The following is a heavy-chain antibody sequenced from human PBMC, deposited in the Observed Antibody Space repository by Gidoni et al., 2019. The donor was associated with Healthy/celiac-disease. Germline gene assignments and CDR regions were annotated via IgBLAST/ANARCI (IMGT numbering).Heavy chain of an antibody. Sequence: QVQLVQSGAEVTKPGSSLKVSCKASGGPFTSYAISWVRQAPGQGLEWMGGIIPIFGTANYAQKFQGRVTITADESTSTAYMELSSLRSEDTAVYYCARDFRRDGYNPNLDYWGQGTLVTVSS. V-gene: IGHV1-69*01. D-gene: IGHD5-12*01. J-gene: IGHJ4*02. CDR1: GGPFTSYA. CDR2: IIPIFGTA. CDR3: ARDFRRDGYNPNLDY.